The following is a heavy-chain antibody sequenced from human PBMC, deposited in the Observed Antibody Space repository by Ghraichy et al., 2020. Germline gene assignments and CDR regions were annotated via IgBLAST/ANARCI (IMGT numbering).Heavy chain of an antibody. V-gene: IGHV3-11*06. CDR1: GFTFSDYY. CDR2: IDSSFQT. CDR3: AREDRPKVGRYRQADH. D-gene: IGHD1-26*01. Sequence: GGSLRLSCVASGFTFSDYYMSWIRQAPGKGLEWLSFIDSSFQTRYADSVRGRFTISRDNAKNSLYLQMNSLGGEDTAVYYCAREDRPKVGRYRQADHWGQGTLVTVSS. J-gene: IGHJ4*02.